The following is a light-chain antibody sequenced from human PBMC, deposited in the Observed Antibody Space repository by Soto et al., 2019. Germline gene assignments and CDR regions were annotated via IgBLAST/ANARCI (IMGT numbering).Light chain of an antibody. J-gene: IGKJ1*01. V-gene: IGKV3-20*01. Sequence: EIVLTQSPATLSFSPGERATLSCRASQSVSSYLAWYQQKPGQAPRLLIYDASIRATGIPARFSGSGSGTDFTLTISRLEPEDFAVYYCQQYGSSGTFGQGTKVDIK. CDR2: DAS. CDR3: QQYGSSGT. CDR1: QSVSSY.